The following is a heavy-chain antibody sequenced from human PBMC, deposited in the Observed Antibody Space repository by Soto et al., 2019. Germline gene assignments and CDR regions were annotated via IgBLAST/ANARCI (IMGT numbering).Heavy chain of an antibody. V-gene: IGHV1-69*01. Sequence: QVQLVQSGAEVKKPGSSVKVSCKASGGTFSNYAISWVRQAPGQGLEWMGGIIPILGTANSAQKFQGRVTITADESTSTAYMELSSLRSEDTAVFYCARGRVVTAIPYYFNTMEVWGQGTTVTVSS. CDR2: IIPILGTA. CDR3: ARGRVVTAIPYYFNTMEV. D-gene: IGHD2-21*02. CDR1: GGTFSNYA. J-gene: IGHJ6*02.